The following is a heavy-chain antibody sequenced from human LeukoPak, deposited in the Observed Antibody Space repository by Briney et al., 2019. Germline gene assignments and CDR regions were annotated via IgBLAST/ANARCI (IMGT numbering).Heavy chain of an antibody. D-gene: IGHD2-8*01. J-gene: IGHJ6*02. CDR1: GGSFSGYY. CDR2: INHSGST. CDR3: ARRSCTNGVCYNTRNYGMDV. V-gene: IGHV4-34*01. Sequence: SETLSLTCAVYGGSFSGYYWSWIRQPPGKGLEWIGEINHSGSTNYNPSLKSRVTISVDTSRNQFSLKLSSVTAADTAVYYCARRSCTNGVCYNTRNYGMDVWGQGTTVTVSS.